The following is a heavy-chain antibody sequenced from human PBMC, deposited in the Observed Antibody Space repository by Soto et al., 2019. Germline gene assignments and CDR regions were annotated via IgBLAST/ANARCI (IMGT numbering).Heavy chain of an antibody. J-gene: IGHJ6*02. Sequence: WGSLRLSCAASGFTFSSYGMHWVRQAPGKGLEWVGFIWYDGSNKYYADSVKGRFTISRDNSKNTLYLQMNSLRAEDTAVYYCARDSLRYFDRPPQTXMDVWGQGTTVXVXS. D-gene: IGHD3-9*01. CDR3: ARDSLRYFDRPPQTXMDV. CDR2: IWYDGSNK. CDR1: GFTFSSYG. V-gene: IGHV3-33*01.